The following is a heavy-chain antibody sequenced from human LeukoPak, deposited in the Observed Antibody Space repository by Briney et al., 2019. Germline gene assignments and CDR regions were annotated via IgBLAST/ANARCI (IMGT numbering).Heavy chain of an antibody. CDR3: ARTLVAGTIGY. D-gene: IGHD6-19*01. CDR1: GGSFSSYY. CDR2: INHSGST. V-gene: IGHV4-34*01. Sequence: SETLSLTCAVYGGSFSSYYWSWIRQPPGKGLEWIGEINHSGSTNYNPSLKSRVTISVDTSKNQFSLKLSSVTAADTAVYYCARTLVAGTIGYWGQGTLVTVSS. J-gene: IGHJ4*02.